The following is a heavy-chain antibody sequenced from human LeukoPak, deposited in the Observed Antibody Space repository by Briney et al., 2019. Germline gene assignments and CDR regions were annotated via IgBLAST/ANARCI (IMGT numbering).Heavy chain of an antibody. Sequence: SETLSLTCTVSGGSFSGYYWSWIRQPPGRRLEWIGYIHYSGSTYYNPYLKSRVTISVDTSKNRFSLMLISMTAADTAVYYCARGELMEGAVPDLHFDFWGQGTLVTVSS. CDR1: GGSFSGYY. CDR2: IHYSGST. J-gene: IGHJ4*02. CDR3: ARGELMEGAVPDLHFDF. V-gene: IGHV4-59*01. D-gene: IGHD6-19*01.